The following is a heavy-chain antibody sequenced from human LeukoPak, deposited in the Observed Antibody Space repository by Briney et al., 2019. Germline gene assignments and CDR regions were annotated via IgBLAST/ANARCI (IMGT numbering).Heavy chain of an antibody. CDR3: ARASIVVVPAAIFGFDP. CDR1: GGSISSHY. V-gene: IGHV4-59*11. D-gene: IGHD2-2*02. CDR2: IYYSGST. Sequence: SEILSLTCAVSGGSISSHYWSWIRQPPGKGLEWSGYIYYSGSTNYNPSLKSRVTISVDTSKSQFSLKLSSVTAADTPVYYCARASIVVVPAAIFGFDPWGQGTLVTVSS. J-gene: IGHJ5*02.